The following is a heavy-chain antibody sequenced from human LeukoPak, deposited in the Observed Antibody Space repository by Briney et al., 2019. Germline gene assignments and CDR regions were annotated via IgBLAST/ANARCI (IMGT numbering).Heavy chain of an antibody. CDR1: GFTFSSYA. CDR2: ISGRGGTT. CDR3: AKVKREDSSGPPRLFDY. D-gene: IGHD3-22*01. J-gene: IGHJ4*02. V-gene: IGHV3-23*01. Sequence: GGSLRLSCAASGFTFSSYAMSWVHQAPGKGLEWVSGISGRGGTTYYADSVKGRFTISRDNSKNTLNLQMNSLRAEDTVVYYCAKVKREDSSGPPRLFDYWGQGTLVTVSS.